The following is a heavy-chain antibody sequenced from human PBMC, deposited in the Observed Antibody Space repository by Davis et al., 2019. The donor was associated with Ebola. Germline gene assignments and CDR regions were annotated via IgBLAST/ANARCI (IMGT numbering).Heavy chain of an antibody. CDR1: GGSLSSYY. D-gene: IGHD6-6*01. J-gene: IGHJ1*01. CDR3: ARGRAARRGYFQH. V-gene: IGHV4-34*01. CDR2: INHSGST. Sequence: SETLSLTCTVSGGSLSSYYWSWIRQPPGKGLEWIGEINHSGSTNYNPSLKSRVTISVDTSKNQFSLILSSVTAADTAVYYCARGRAARRGYFQHWGQGTLVTVPS.